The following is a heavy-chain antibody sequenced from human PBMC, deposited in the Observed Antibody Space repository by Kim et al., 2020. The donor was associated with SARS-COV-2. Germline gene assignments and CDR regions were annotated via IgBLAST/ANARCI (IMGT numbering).Heavy chain of an antibody. V-gene: IGHV4-31*03. Sequence: SETLSLTCTVSDGSMSTSGYYWNWIRQNPGKGLEWIGFIYNSGITSYNPSLKRRVTITIDTSENKISLKVTSVTAADTAVYFCAGASGSGWPGYGMDVWGQGTTVIVSS. CDR2: IYNSGIT. J-gene: IGHJ6*02. D-gene: IGHD3-10*01. CDR3: AGASGSGWPGYGMDV. CDR1: DGSMSTSGYY.